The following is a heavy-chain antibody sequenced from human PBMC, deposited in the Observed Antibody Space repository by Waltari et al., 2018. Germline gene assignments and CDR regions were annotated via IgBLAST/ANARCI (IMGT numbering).Heavy chain of an antibody. CDR1: GFTFSRYA. D-gene: IGHD1-26*01. Sequence: QVQLVESGGGGVQPGRSLRLSCAASGFTFSRYAMPWVRQAPGKGLEWVAVISYDGSNKYYADSVKGRFTISRDNSKNTLYLQMNSLRAEDTAVYYCARAGGGSFFDYWGQGTLVTVSS. V-gene: IGHV3-30-3*01. J-gene: IGHJ4*02. CDR2: ISYDGSNK. CDR3: ARAGGGSFFDY.